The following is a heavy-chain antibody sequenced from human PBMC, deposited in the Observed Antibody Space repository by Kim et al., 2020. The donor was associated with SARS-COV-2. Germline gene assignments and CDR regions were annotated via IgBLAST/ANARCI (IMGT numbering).Heavy chain of an antibody. CDR1: GFTFCDFW. V-gene: IGHV3-7*01. CDR2: IKPDGSEN. CDR3: ARGGSWTFDC. D-gene: IGHD1-1*01. Sequence: GGSLRLSCAASGFTFCDFWMNWVRRAPGKELEFVASIKPDGSENFYADSVKGRFTIARDNGKNSLYLQMNSLRADDTAVYHCARGGSWTFDCWGRGTLVT. J-gene: IGHJ4*02.